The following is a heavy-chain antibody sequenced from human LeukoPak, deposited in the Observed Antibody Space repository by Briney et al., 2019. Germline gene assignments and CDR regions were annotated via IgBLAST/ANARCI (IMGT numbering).Heavy chain of an antibody. J-gene: IGHJ4*02. CDR3: ARDSNSGSYDY. CDR1: GGSISSYY. V-gene: IGHV4-4*07. Sequence: SETLSLTCTVSGGSISSYYWSWIRQPAGKGLEWIGRIYTSGSTNYNTSLKSRVTMSVDTSKNQFSLKLSSVTAADTTVYYCARDSNSGSYDYWGQGTLVTVSS. D-gene: IGHD1-26*01. CDR2: IYTSGST.